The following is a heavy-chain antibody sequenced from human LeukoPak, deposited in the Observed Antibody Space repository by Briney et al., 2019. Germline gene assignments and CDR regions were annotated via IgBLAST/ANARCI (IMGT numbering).Heavy chain of an antibody. V-gene: IGHV3-15*01. CDR1: GLIFSNAW. CDR3: TRVRATTAGAFDI. J-gene: IGHJ3*02. D-gene: IGHD1-26*01. CDR2: IKSRVDGGTT. Sequence: GGSLRLSCVGSGLIFSNAWMSWVRQAPGKGLEWVGRIKSRVDGGTTDYAAPVKDRFTISRDDAKSTLYLQMNTLKAEDTAVDYCTRVRATTAGAFDIWGQGTMVTVSS.